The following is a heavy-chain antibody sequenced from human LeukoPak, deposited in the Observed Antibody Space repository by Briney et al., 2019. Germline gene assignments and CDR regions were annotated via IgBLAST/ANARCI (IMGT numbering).Heavy chain of an antibody. J-gene: IGHJ4*02. CDR3: AKYWSGDSTDY. D-gene: IGHD2-8*02. V-gene: IGHV3-23*01. CDR1: GFTFSSYA. Sequence: PGGSLRLSCAASGFTFSSYAMSWVRQAPGKGLEWVSAISGSGGSTYYADSVKGRFTISRANAKNTLYLQMNSLRGEDTAVYYCAKYWSGDSTDYWGQGTLVTVSS. CDR2: ISGSGGST.